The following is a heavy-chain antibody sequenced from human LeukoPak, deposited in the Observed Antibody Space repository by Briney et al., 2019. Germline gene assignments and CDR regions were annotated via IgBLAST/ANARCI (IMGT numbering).Heavy chain of an antibody. CDR3: IFGYSNYSIWFDP. D-gene: IGHD4-4*01. CDR1: GFTLSSYS. CDR2: ISDISSSI. V-gene: IGHV3-48*01. Sequence: GGSLRLSCAASGFTLSSYSMNWVRQAPGKGLEWVSFISDISSSIYYADSVKGRFTISRDNSKNTLYLQMNSLRAEDTAVYYCIFGYSNYSIWFDPWGQGTLVTVSS. J-gene: IGHJ5*02.